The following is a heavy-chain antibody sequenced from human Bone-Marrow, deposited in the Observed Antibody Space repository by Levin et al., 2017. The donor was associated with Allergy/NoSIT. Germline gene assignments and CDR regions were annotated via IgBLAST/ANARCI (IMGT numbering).Heavy chain of an antibody. Sequence: ETLSLTCAASGFTFSSYSMNWVRQAPGKGLEWVSSISSSSSYIYYADSVKGRFTISRDNAKNSLYLQMNSLRAEDTAVYYCARSNTAMVTVDYWGQGTLVTVSS. V-gene: IGHV3-21*01. CDR2: ISSSSSYI. CDR1: GFTFSSYS. J-gene: IGHJ4*02. D-gene: IGHD5-18*01. CDR3: ARSNTAMVTVDY.